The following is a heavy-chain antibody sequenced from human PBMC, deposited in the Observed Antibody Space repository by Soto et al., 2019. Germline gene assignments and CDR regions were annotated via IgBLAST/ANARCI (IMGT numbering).Heavy chain of an antibody. Sequence: GASVKVSCKASGYTFTSYAMHWVRQAPGQRLEWMGWINAGNGNTKYSQKFQGRVTITRDTSASTAYMELSSLRSEDTAVYYCARDISPLRYFDWLSPVADYYYYGMDVWGQGTTVTVSS. CDR3: ARDISPLRYFDWLSPVADYYYYGMDV. CDR2: INAGNGNT. J-gene: IGHJ6*02. D-gene: IGHD3-9*01. V-gene: IGHV1-3*01. CDR1: GYTFTSYA.